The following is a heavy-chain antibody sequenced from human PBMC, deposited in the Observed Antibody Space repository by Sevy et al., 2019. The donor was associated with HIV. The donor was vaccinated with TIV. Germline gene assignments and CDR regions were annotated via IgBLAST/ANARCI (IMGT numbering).Heavy chain of an antibody. D-gene: IGHD2-2*02. CDR3: ARGRQHCSSTSCYTAGWFDP. CDR2: ISAYNGNT. Sequence: SVKVSCKASGYTFTSYGISWVRQAPGQGLEWMGWISAYNGNTNYAQKLQGRVTMTTDTSTNTAYMELRSLRSDDTAVYYCARGRQHCSSTSCYTAGWFDPWGQGTLVTVSS. CDR1: GYTFTSYG. V-gene: IGHV1-18*01. J-gene: IGHJ5*02.